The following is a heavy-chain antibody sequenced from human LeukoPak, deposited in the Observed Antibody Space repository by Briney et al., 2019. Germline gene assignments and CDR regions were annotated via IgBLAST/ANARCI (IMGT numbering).Heavy chain of an antibody. V-gene: IGHV3-30-3*01. CDR1: GFTFSSYA. J-gene: IGHJ3*01. D-gene: IGHD3-3*01. Sequence: PGGSLRLSCAASGFTFSSYAMHWVRQAPGKGLEWVAVISYDGDDGSNIYYADSVKGRFTISRDNSKSTLYLQMNSLRPEDTAVYYCARVGVNSPDDTFDVWGQGTMVTVSS. CDR3: ARVGVNSPDDTFDV. CDR2: ISYDGDDGSNI.